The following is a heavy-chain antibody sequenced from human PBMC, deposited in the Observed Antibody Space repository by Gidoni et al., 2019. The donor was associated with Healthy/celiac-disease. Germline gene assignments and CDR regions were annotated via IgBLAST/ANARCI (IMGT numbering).Heavy chain of an antibody. CDR1: GFTFGSYG. V-gene: IGHV3-30*18. D-gene: IGHD5-18*01. Sequence: QVQLVESGGVLVQPGRSLRLSCAASGFTFGSYGMHWVRQAPGKGLEWVAVISDDGSNKYYADSVKGRFTISRDNSKNTLYLQMNSLRAEDTAVYYCAKDLRGYSYADIGYFDLWGRGTLVTVSS. CDR3: AKDLRGYSYADIGYFDL. CDR2: ISDDGSNK. J-gene: IGHJ2*01.